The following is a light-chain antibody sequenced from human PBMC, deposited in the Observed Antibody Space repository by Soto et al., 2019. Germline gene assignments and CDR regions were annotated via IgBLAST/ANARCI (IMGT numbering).Light chain of an antibody. CDR3: QQYNNWPPLT. CDR2: GAS. CDR1: QSVGSN. Sequence: EIVMTQSPATLSVSPGERATLSCRASQSVGSNLAWYQQKPGQAPRLLIYGASTRATGIPARFSGSGSGTEFTLTISSLQSEYFAVYYCQQYNNWPPLTFGGGTKVEIK. V-gene: IGKV3-15*01. J-gene: IGKJ4*01.